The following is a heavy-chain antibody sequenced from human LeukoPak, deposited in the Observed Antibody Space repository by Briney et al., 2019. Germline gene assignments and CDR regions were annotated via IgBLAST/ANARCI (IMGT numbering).Heavy chain of an antibody. CDR2: IYYSGST. CDR3: ARYSGSYPHDAFDI. D-gene: IGHD1-26*01. V-gene: IGHV4-59*01. J-gene: IGHJ3*02. CDR1: GGSISSYY. Sequence: SETLSLTCTVSGGSISSYYWSWIRQSPGKGLEWIGYIYYSGSTNYNPSLKSRVAFSVDTSKNQFSLKLSSVTAADTAVYYCARYSGSYPHDAFDIWGQGTMVTVSS.